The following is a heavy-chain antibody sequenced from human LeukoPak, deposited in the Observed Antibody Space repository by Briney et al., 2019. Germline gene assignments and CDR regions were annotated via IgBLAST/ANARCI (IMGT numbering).Heavy chain of an antibody. CDR3: TRVQAGRAGLMDV. J-gene: IGHJ6*02. Sequence: GRSLRLSCAASGFTLSSYWTHWVRQAPGEGLVWVSRIDPDGSTTNYADSVKGRFTTSRDNAKNTLYLQMNSLRAEDTALYYCTRVQAGRAGLMDVWGRGTTVTVSS. CDR1: GFTLSSYW. CDR2: IDPDGSTT. D-gene: IGHD6-13*01. V-gene: IGHV3-74*01.